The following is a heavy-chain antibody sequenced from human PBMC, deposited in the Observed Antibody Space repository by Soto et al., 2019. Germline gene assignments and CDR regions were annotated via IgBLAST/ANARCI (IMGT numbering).Heavy chain of an antibody. CDR3: ARIVDTDMAPLGYGMDV. J-gene: IGHJ6*02. CDR1: GFSLSNARMG. CDR2: IFSNDEK. V-gene: IGHV2-26*01. D-gene: IGHD5-18*01. Sequence: YGPTLVNPTETLTLTCTVSGFSLSNARMGVSWIRQPPGKALEWLAHIFSNDEKSYSTSLKSRLTISKDTSKSQVVLTMTNMDPVDTATYYCARIVDTDMAPLGYGMDVWGQGPTVTVYS.